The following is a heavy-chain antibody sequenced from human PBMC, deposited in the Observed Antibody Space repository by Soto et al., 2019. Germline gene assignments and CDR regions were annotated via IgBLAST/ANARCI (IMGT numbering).Heavy chain of an antibody. CDR2: IIPIFGTA. CDR3: ARGGYYYDSSGYYPPRGYYFDY. J-gene: IGHJ4*02. V-gene: IGHV1-69*06. CDR1: GGTFSSYA. Sequence: GASVKVSCKASGGTFSSYAISWVRQAPGQGLEWMGGIIPIFGTANYAQKFQGRVTITADKSTSTAYMELSSLRSEDTAVYYCARGGYYYDSSGYYPPRGYYFDYWGQRTLVTVSS. D-gene: IGHD3-22*01.